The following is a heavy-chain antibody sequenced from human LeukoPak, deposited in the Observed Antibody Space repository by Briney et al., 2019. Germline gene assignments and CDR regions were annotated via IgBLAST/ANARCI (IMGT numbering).Heavy chain of an antibody. CDR1: GFTVSSNY. J-gene: IGHJ6*03. D-gene: IGHD6-13*01. Sequence: GGSLRLSCAASGFTVSSNYMSWVRQAPGKGLEWVSVIYSGGSTYHADSVKGRFTISRDNSKNTLYLQMNSLRAEDTAVYYCARHPRMYSSSWYVGYYMDVWGKGTTVTVSS. V-gene: IGHV3-66*02. CDR2: IYSGGST. CDR3: ARHPRMYSSSWYVGYYMDV.